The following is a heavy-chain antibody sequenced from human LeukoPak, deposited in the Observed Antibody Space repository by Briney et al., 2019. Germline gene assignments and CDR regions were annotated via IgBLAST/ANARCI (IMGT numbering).Heavy chain of an antibody. D-gene: IGHD3-3*01. Sequence: SCKASGYTFTGYYMHWVRQAPGKGLEWVAVISSDGRNKYYADAVKGRFTISRDNSKNTLFLQVNSLRADDTAVYYCAKTNYDFWSAFDYWGQGTLITVSS. CDR2: ISSDGRNK. CDR3: AKTNYDFWSAFDY. CDR1: GYTFTGYY. V-gene: IGHV3-30*18. J-gene: IGHJ4*02.